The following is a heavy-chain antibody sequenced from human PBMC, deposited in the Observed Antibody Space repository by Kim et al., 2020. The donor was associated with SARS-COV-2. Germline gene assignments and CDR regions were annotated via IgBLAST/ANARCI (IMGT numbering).Heavy chain of an antibody. CDR2: IYYSGST. J-gene: IGHJ4*02. D-gene: IGHD3-16*02. V-gene: IGHV4-31*03. Sequence: SETLSLTCTVSGGSISSGGYYWSWIRQHPGKGLEWIGYIYYSGSTYYNPSLKSRVTISVDTSKNQFSLKLSSVTAADTAVYYCARAGCDYVWGSYRPSRFDYWGQGTLVTVSS. CDR3: ARAGCDYVWGSYRPSRFDY. CDR1: GGSISSGGYY.